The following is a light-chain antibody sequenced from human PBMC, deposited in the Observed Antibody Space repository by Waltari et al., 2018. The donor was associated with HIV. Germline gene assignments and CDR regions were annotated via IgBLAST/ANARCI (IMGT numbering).Light chain of an antibody. CDR3: QQRSNWLPIT. CDR2: DAS. J-gene: IGKJ5*01. V-gene: IGKV3-11*01. Sequence: EIVLTQSPATLSLSPGERATLSCRASQSVSSYLAWYQQKPGLYDASNRATGIPARFSGSGSGTDFTLTISSLEPEDFAVYYCQQRSNWLPITFGQGTRLEIK. CDR1: QSVSSY.